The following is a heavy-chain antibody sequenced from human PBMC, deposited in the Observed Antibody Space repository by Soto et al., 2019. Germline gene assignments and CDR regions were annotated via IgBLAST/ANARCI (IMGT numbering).Heavy chain of an antibody. CDR1: GGTFSSYT. J-gene: IGHJ6*02. V-gene: IGHV1-69*08. CDR3: ARDNDGYEEGGYYYYGMDV. D-gene: IGHD5-12*01. CDR2: IIPILGIA. Sequence: QVQLVQSGAEVKKPGSSVKVSCKASGGTFSSYTISWVRQAPGQGLEWMGRIIPILGIANYAQKFQGRVTITANKATNTAYKELSSLRAEDTAVYYCARDNDGYEEGGYYYYGMDVWGQGTTVTVSS.